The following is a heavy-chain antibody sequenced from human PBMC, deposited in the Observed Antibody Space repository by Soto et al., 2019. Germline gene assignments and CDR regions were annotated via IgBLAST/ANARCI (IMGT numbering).Heavy chain of an antibody. D-gene: IGHD2-15*01. CDR2: ISGSGGST. CDR1: GFTFSSYA. J-gene: IGHJ5*02. V-gene: IGHV3-23*01. CDR3: AKDRRDCSGGSCYYWFDP. Sequence: GGSLRLSCAASGFTFSSYAMSWVRQAPGKGLEWVSAISGSGGSTYYADSVKGRFTISRDNSKNTLYLQMNSLRAEDTAVYYCAKDRRDCSGGSCYYWFDPWGQGTLVTVSS.